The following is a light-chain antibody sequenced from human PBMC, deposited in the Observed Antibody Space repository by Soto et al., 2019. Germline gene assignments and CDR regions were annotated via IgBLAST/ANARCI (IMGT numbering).Light chain of an antibody. CDR1: QFVSTN. J-gene: IGKJ1*01. CDR2: GAS. V-gene: IGKV3-20*01. CDR3: QQYGRT. Sequence: EIVMTQSPATLSVSPGERATLSCRASQFVSTNLAWYQQKPGQSPRLLLYGASNRATGIPDRFSGSGSGTDFTLTISRLEPEDFAMYYCQQYGRTFGQGTKVDIK.